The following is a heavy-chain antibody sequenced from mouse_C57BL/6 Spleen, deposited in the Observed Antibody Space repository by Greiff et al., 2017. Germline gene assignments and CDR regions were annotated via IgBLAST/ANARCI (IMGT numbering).Heavy chain of an antibody. D-gene: IGHD1-1*01. CDR1: GYTFTDHT. J-gene: IGHJ4*01. CDR3: ARSGTSYGSSLYYYAMDY. V-gene: IGHV1-78*01. CDR2: IYPRDGST. Sequence: VQLQQSDAELVKPGASVKISCKVSGYTFTDHTIHWVKQRPEQGLEWIGYIYPRDGSTKYNEKFKGKATMTADKSSSTAYMHLNSLTSEDSAVYFCARSGTSYGSSLYYYAMDYWGQGTSVTVSS.